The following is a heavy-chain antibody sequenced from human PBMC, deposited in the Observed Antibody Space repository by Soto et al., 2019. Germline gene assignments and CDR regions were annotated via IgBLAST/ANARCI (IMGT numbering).Heavy chain of an antibody. CDR1: GFTVSSNY. CDR3: AREGFGRWPLIVD. V-gene: IGHV3-53*01. D-gene: IGHD2-15*01. J-gene: IGHJ4*02. Sequence: EVQLVESGGGLIQPGGSLRLSCAASGFTVSSNYMSWVRQAPGKGLEWVSVIYSGGSTYYADSVKGRFTISRDNSKNTLNLQRNGRGAEEAAVYYCAREGFGRWPLIVDWGQGTLVTVSS. CDR2: IYSGGST.